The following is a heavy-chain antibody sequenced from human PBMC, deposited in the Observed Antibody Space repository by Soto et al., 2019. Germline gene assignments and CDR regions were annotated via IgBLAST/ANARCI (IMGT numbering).Heavy chain of an antibody. CDR2: ISAYNGNT. J-gene: IGHJ6*02. V-gene: IGHV1-18*04. CDR1: GYTFTSYG. Sequence: GASVKVSCKASGYTFTSYGISWVRQAPGQGLEWMGWISAYNGNTNYAQKLQGRVTMTTDTSTSTAYMQLRSLRSDDTAVYYCARVGCSSTSCPNYYYGMDVWGQGTTVTVSS. D-gene: IGHD2-2*01. CDR3: ARVGCSSTSCPNYYYGMDV.